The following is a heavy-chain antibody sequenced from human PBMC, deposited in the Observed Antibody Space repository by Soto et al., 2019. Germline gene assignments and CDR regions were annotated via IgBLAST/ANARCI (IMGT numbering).Heavy chain of an antibody. CDR3: GGGGGVWGSYRYHYYGMDV. Sequence: GGSLRLSCAASGFTFSSYSMNWVRQAPGKGLEWVSYISSSSSTIYYADSVKGRFTISRDNAKNSLYLQRNSLRDEERAVYYGGGGGGVWGSYRYHYYGMDVWGQGTTVTVSS. D-gene: IGHD3-16*02. J-gene: IGHJ6*02. CDR1: GFTFSSYS. V-gene: IGHV3-48*02. CDR2: ISSSSSTI.